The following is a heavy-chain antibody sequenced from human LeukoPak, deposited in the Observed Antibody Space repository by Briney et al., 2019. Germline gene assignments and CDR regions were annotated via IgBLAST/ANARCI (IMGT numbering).Heavy chain of an antibody. CDR2: ISDDGSLT. CDR1: GFTFSRDW. J-gene: IGHJ4*02. Sequence: GGSLRLSCAASGFTFSRDWMHWVRQAPGKGPVWVSRISDDGSLTTYADSVKGRFTISRDNAKSTMFLQMNSLRAEDTAVYFCARRYYETNVYDRHFDHWGQGILVTVSS. CDR3: ARRYYETNVYDRHFDH. D-gene: IGHD3-22*01. V-gene: IGHV3-74*03.